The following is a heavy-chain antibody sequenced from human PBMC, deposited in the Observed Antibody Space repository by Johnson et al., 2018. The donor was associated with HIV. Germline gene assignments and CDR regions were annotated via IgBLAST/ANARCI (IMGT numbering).Heavy chain of an antibody. CDR1: GFTFSTYG. CDR2: ISTSGSTI. V-gene: IGHV3-48*04. J-gene: IGHJ3*02. CDR3: ARGRYAFDI. Sequence: VQLVESGGGVVRPGGSLRLSCAASGFTFSTYGMTWVRQAPGKGLEWVSYISTSGSTINYADSVKGRFTISRDNAKKSLYLQMNSLRAEDTAVYYCARGRYAFDIWGQGTMVTVSS.